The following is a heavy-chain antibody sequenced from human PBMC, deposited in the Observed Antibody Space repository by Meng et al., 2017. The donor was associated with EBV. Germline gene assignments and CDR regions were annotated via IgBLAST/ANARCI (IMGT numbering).Heavy chain of an antibody. Sequence: LWPSGSRVKKPGASANVPCKAFGYTFTSYGISWVRQAPGQGLEWMGWISAYNGNTNYAQKLQGRVTMTTDTSTSTAYMELRSLRSDDTAVYYCARGLDYFDYWGQGTLVTVSS. V-gene: IGHV1-18*01. CDR3: ARGLDYFDY. CDR1: GYTFTSYG. J-gene: IGHJ4*02. CDR2: ISAYNGNT.